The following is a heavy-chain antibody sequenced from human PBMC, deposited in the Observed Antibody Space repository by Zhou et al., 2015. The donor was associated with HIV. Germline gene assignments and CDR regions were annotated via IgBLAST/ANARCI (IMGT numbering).Heavy chain of an antibody. V-gene: IGHV3-11*04. CDR3: ARVTHSSTEDWFDP. CDR1: GFTFSDYY. CDR2: ISSSGSTI. D-gene: IGHD6-13*01. J-gene: IGHJ5*02. Sequence: QVQLVESGGGVVQPGRSLRLSCVASGFTFSDYYMSWIRQAPGKGLEWVSYISSSGSTIYYADSVKGRFTISRDNDKNSLYLQMNSLRAEDTAVYYCARVTHSSTEDWFDPWGQGTLVTVSS.